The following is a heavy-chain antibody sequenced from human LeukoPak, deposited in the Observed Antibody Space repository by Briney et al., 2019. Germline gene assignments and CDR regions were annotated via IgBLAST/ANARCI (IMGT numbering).Heavy chain of an antibody. CDR1: GYTFSDYD. CDR3: ARVVMKAFYYYYMDV. J-gene: IGHJ6*03. D-gene: IGHD2-21*01. CDR2: MNPTSGDT. Sequence: ASVTVSFKASGYTFSDYDVNWVRQAPGQGLEWMGWMNPTSGDTGYAQKFQGRVTMTRSMSRNTAYMELSRLRSEDTAVYFCARVVMKAFYYYYMDVWGKGTT. V-gene: IGHV1-8*01.